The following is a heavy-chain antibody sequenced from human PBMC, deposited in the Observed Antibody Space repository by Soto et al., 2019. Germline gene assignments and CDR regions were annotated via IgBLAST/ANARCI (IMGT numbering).Heavy chain of an antibody. Sequence: ASVKVSCKASGGTFSSYAISWVRQAPGQGLEWLGGIIPIFGTANYAQKFQGRVTITADESTSTAYMELSSLRSEDTAVYYCAREGGYCSGGSCYSVAYFDYWGQGTLVTVSS. V-gene: IGHV1-69*13. CDR1: GGTFSSYA. J-gene: IGHJ4*02. D-gene: IGHD2-15*01. CDR2: IIPIFGTA. CDR3: AREGGYCSGGSCYSVAYFDY.